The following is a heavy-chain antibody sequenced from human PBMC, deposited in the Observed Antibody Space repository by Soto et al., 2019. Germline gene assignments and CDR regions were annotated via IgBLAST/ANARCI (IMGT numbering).Heavy chain of an antibody. V-gene: IGHV1-69*01. CDR2: IIPIFGTA. J-gene: IGHJ6*02. CDR3: ASAFWSGYYRYYYGMDV. D-gene: IGHD3-3*01. CDR1: GGTFSSYA. Sequence: QVQLVQSGAEVKKPGSSVKVSCKASGGTFSSYAISWVRQAPGQGLEWMGGIIPIFGTANYAQKFQGRVTITADESTSTAYMELSSLRSEDTAVYYCASAFWSGYYRYYYGMDVWGQGTMVTVSS.